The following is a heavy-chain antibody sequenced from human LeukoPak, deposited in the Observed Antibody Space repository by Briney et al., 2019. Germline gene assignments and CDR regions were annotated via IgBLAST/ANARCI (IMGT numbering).Heavy chain of an antibody. Sequence: GGSLRLSCAATGFTFSSYSMNWVRQAPGKGLECVSSISSSSSYIYYADSVKGRFTISRDNAKNSLYLQMNSLRAEDTAVYYCARAIGSYGGAPGYWGQGTLVTVSS. CDR2: ISSSSSYI. J-gene: IGHJ4*02. V-gene: IGHV3-21*01. CDR1: GFTFSSYS. CDR3: ARAIGSYGGAPGY. D-gene: IGHD1-26*01.